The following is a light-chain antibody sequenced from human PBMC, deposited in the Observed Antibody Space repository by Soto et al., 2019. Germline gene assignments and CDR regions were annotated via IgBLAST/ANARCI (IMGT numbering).Light chain of an antibody. V-gene: IGLV2-11*01. J-gene: IGLJ1*01. CDR3: CSYAGIYSYV. CDR1: SSDVGRFEY. CDR2: DIT. Sequence: ALTQPRSVSWSPGQSVTISCTGTSSDVGRFEYVSWYQQHPGEAPKVVVYDITKRPSGVPDRFSGSKSGNTASLTISGLQAEDEADYYCCSYAGIYSYVFGTGTKV.